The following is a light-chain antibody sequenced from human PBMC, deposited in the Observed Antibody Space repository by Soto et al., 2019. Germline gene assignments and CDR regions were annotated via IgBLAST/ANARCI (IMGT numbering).Light chain of an antibody. Sequence: DIQMTQSPSTLSASVGDRFTITCRARQSINNWLAWYQQKPGKAPKLLIYKASNFDIGVPSRFSSSGSGTEFTFTISSLQPVDFATYYCQQSDTYRTFGQCTQVEIK. CDR2: KAS. CDR1: QSINNW. CDR3: QQSDTYRT. V-gene: IGKV1-5*03. J-gene: IGKJ1*01.